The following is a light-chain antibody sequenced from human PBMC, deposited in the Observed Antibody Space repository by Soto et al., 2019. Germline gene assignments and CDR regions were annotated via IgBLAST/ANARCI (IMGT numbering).Light chain of an antibody. J-gene: IGKJ4*01. CDR3: QHYKTWPLA. CDR2: DAY. V-gene: IGKV3-15*01. Sequence: EIVMTQSPATLSVSPGERVTLSCRASQGVGSTLAWYRQQPGQAPRLLIYDAYIRATGVPARFSGSGSGTEFTLTISSLQSEDFAVYYCQHYKTWPLAFGVGTKVEIK. CDR1: QGVGST.